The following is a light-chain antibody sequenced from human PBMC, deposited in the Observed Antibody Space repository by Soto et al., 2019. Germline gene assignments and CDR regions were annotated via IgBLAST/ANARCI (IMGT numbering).Light chain of an antibody. CDR3: QHYGRAWT. CDR1: QTVTSGY. J-gene: IGKJ1*01. CDR2: GVS. Sequence: EIVLTQSPGTLSFCPGERATLSCMASQTVTSGYLAWYQQKPGQAPRLLIYGVSTGATGIPDRFSGSGSGTDFSLTITRLETEDFAVYYCQHYGRAWTFGQGTKVDIK. V-gene: IGKV3-20*01.